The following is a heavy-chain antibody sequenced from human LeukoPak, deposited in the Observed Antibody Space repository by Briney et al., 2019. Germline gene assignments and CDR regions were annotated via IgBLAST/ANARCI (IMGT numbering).Heavy chain of an antibody. D-gene: IGHD4-17*01. V-gene: IGHV3-48*03. CDR2: IDSSGITI. Sequence: GGSLRLSCAGSGFPFSSFEMNWLRQAPGKGLEWVSHIDSSGITIYYGDSVKGRFTISRDNAKNSIYLQMDSLRVEDTAIYYCARDSVGDLLDYWGQGTPVTVSS. J-gene: IGHJ4*02. CDR1: GFPFSSFE. CDR3: ARDSVGDLLDY.